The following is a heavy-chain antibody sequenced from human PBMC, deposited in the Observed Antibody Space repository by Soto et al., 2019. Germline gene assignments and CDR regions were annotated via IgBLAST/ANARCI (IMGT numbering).Heavy chain of an antibody. J-gene: IGHJ6*02. CDR1: GYTFTRSG. CDR3: AREGVAPYYYYGMDV. CDR2: ISTYNGDT. Sequence: GASVNVSCKASGYTFTRSGISWVRQAPGQGLEWMGWISTYNGDTNYAQTFQGRVTMTTDTSTSTVHMEVRSLRSDDTAVYYCAREGVAPYYYYGMDVWGQGTPVTVS. V-gene: IGHV1-18*01. D-gene: IGHD5-12*01.